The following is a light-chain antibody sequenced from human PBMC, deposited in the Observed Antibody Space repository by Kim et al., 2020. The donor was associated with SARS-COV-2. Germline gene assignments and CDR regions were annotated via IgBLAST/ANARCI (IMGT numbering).Light chain of an antibody. CDR3: QAWDSSTWV. CDR2: QDS. Sequence: SYELTQPLSVSVSPGQTASITCSGDKLGDKYACWYQQKPGQSPVLVIYQDSKRPSGIPERFSGSNSGNTATLTISGTQAMDEADYYCQAWDSSTWVFGGGTQLTVL. J-gene: IGLJ3*02. CDR1: KLGDKY. V-gene: IGLV3-1*01.